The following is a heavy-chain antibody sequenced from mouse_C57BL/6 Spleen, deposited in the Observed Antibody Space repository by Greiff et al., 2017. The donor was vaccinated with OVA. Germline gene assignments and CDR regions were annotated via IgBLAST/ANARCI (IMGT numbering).Heavy chain of an antibody. CDR2: IYPGDGDT. CDR3: AREYYYDYYFDY. D-gene: IGHD2-4*01. Sequence: QVQLQQSGPELVKPGASVKISCKASGYAFSSSWMNWVKQRPGKGLEWIGRIYPGDGDTNYNGKFKGKATLTADKSSSTAYMQLRSLTSEDSAVYFCAREYYYDYYFDYWGQGTTLTVSS. V-gene: IGHV1-82*01. J-gene: IGHJ2*01. CDR1: GYAFSSSW.